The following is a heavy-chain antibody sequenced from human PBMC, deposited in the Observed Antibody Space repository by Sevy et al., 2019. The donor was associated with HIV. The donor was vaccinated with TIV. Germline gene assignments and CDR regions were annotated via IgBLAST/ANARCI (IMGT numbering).Heavy chain of an antibody. J-gene: IGHJ4*02. CDR2: LSSDVNNK. Sequence: GGSLRLSCAASGFTFSSYGMHWVRQAPGKGLEWVAVLSSDVNNKYYADSVKGRFTISRDNSKNTLYLQMNSLRADDTAMYYCAKEAGYTVDWYPGYWGQGTLVTVSS. V-gene: IGHV3-30*18. D-gene: IGHD3-9*01. CDR1: GFTFSSYG. CDR3: AKEAGYTVDWYPGY.